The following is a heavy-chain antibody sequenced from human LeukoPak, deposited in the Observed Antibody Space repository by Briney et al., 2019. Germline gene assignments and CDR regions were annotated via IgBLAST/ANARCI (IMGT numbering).Heavy chain of an antibody. V-gene: IGHV3-30*02. J-gene: IGHJ3*02. CDR2: VRNDGSDK. CDR3: ARAYIAAAADDAFDI. D-gene: IGHD6-13*01. CDR1: GFTFSCCG. Sequence: GGSLRLSCAASGFTFSCCGIHWVRQAPGKGLEWVTFVRNDGSDKYYADSVKGRFTISRDNAKNSLYLQMNSLRAEDTAVYYCARAYIAAAADDAFDIWGQGTMVTVSS.